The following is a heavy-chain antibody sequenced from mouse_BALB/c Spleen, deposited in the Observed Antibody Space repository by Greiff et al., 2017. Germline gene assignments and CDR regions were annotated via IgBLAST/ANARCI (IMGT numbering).Heavy chain of an antibody. CDR3: TIKDYRESWFAY. J-gene: IGHJ3*01. Sequence: VQLQESGAELVRPGSSVKISCKASGYAFSSYWMNWVKQRPGQGLEWIGQIYPGDGDTNYNGKFKRKATLTVDKSSSTAYMQLSSLTSEDSAVYYCTIKDYRESWFAYWGQGTLVTVSA. CDR1: GYAFSSYW. V-gene: IGHV1-80*01. D-gene: IGHD2-12*01. CDR2: IYPGDGDT.